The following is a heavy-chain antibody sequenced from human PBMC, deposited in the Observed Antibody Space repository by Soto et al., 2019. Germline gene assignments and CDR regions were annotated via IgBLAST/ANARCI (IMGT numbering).Heavy chain of an antibody. V-gene: IGHV1-46*01. D-gene: IGHD6-13*01. J-gene: IGHJ6*02. CDR3: ARGSPDAGYSSSWYYYYYGMDA. Sequence: APVKVSCKASGYTFTRYYMHWLRQAPGQGLEWIGIINPSGGSTSYAQKFQGRVTMTRDTSTSTVYMELSSLRSEDTAVYYCARGSPDAGYSSSWYYYYYGMDAGG. CDR1: GYTFTRYY. CDR2: INPSGGST.